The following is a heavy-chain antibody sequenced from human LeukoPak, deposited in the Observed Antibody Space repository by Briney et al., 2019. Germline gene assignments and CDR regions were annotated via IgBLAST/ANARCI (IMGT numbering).Heavy chain of an antibody. J-gene: IGHJ4*02. CDR2: ISGSGGST. CDR3: ARAKPKNMVRGLIMRRESRYYFDY. Sequence: PGGSLRLSCEASGFSFSSYWMSWVRQAPGKGPEWVSAISGSGGSTYYADSVKGRFTISRDNSKNTLYLQMNSLRAEDTAVYYCARAKPKNMVRGLIMRRESRYYFDYWGQGTLVTVSS. V-gene: IGHV3-23*01. CDR1: GFSFSSYW. D-gene: IGHD3-10*01.